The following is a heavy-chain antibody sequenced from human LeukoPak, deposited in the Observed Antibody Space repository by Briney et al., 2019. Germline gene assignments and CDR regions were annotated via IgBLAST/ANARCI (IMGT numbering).Heavy chain of an antibody. CDR2: INPNSDGT. V-gene: IGHV1-2*02. CDR3: AREGDSSGFNWFDP. J-gene: IGHJ5*02. CDR1: GYTFTGYY. Sequence: ASVKVSCKASGYTFTGYYMHWVRQAPGQGRGWMGWINPNSDGTNYAQKFQGRVTMTRDTSISTAYMELSRLRSDDTAVYYCAREGDSSGFNWFDPWGQGTLVTVSS. D-gene: IGHD3-22*01.